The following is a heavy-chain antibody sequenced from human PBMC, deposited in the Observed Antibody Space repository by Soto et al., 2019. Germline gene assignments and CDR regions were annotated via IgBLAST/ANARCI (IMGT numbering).Heavy chain of an antibody. Sequence: QVQLVQSGAEVKNRGSSVKVSCKASGDTFSRSTISWVRQAPGQRLEWMGRIIPVLGVENHAQNFQGRVTLTADKSTSTAYLELSSLKSEDTAIYYCASSTAGVYVFHDWGQGTLATVSS. V-gene: IGHV1-69*02. CDR1: GDTFSRST. CDR3: ASSTAGVYVFHD. J-gene: IGHJ4*02. CDR2: IIPVLGVE. D-gene: IGHD2-8*01.